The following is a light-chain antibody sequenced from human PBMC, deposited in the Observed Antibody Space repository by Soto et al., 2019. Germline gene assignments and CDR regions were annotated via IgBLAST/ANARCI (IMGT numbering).Light chain of an antibody. J-gene: IGKJ2*01. CDR1: QSVYSN. Sequence: EILMTQSPATLSLSPGERATLSCRASQSVYSNLAWYQQRPGQPPRLLIYGASSRATGIPARFSGSGSGTDFTLTISSLQSEDFAVYYCQQYNNWPPRYTFGQGTKLEIK. CDR3: QQYNNWPPRYT. V-gene: IGKV3-15*01. CDR2: GAS.